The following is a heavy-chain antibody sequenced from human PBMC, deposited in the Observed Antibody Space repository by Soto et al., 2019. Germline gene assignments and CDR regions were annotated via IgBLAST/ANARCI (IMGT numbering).Heavy chain of an antibody. CDR1: GFTFSDHA. J-gene: IGHJ4*02. D-gene: IGHD2-15*01. V-gene: IGHV3-23*01. CDR3: AIDLWWYTH. Sequence: EVQLLESGGGLVQPGGSLRLSCTASGFTFSDHAMTWVRQAPGKGLEWVSGISGGGSGAYYADSVKGRFTVSRANSKNSLFLQMDILRAEDTAVYYCAIDLWWYTHWGQGTLVTVSS. CDR2: ISGGGSGA.